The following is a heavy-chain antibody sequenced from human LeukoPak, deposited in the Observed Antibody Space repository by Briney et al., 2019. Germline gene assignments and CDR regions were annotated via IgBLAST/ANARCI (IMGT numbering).Heavy chain of an antibody. Sequence: GGPQRLSCAASGFPYSSYNMNGVREATGGGVEWVSHISRYSTYIYYADSVQGRFTISRDNAKNSLYLQMNSLRAEDTAVYYCAPTGKVTVGLGYWGQGTLVTVSS. CDR3: APTGKVTVGLGY. D-gene: IGHD2-21*02. CDR1: GFPYSSYN. J-gene: IGHJ4*02. V-gene: IGHV3-21*01. CDR2: ISRYSTYI.